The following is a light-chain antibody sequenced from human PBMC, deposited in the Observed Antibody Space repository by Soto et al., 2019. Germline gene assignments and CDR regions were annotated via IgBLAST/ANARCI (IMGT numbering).Light chain of an antibody. V-gene: IGLV2-14*01. CDR3: SSYTSSSTPVV. Sequence: QSALTQPASVSGSLEHSIPISGPGTSSYVGGYNYVSWYQQHQGKAPKFMIYDVSNRPSGVSNRFSGSKSGNTASLTISGLQAEDEADYYCSSYTSSSTPVVFGGGTKLTVL. CDR2: DVS. J-gene: IGLJ2*01. CDR1: SSYVGGYNY.